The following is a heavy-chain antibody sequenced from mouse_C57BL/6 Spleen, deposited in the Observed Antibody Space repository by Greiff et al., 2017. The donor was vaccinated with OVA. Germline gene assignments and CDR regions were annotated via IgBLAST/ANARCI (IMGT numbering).Heavy chain of an antibody. J-gene: IGHJ2*01. CDR1: GYTFTSYW. D-gene: IGHD2-3*01. Sequence: QVQLQQPGAELVKPGASVKLSCKASGYTFTSYWMQWVKQRPGQGLEWIGEIDPSDSYTKYNQKFKGKATLTVDTSSSTAYMQISRLTSEDSAVYYCARRGDGCLSGGYFDYWGQGTTLTVSS. CDR2: IDPSDSYT. V-gene: IGHV1-50*01. CDR3: ARRGDGCLSGGYFDY.